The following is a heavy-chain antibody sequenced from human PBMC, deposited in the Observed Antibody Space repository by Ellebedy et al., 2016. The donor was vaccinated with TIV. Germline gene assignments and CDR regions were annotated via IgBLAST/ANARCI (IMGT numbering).Heavy chain of an antibody. CDR1: GGSFSGYY. CDR2: INHSRIT. Sequence: MPSETLSLTCAVYGGSFSGYYWSWIRQPPGKGLEWVGEINHSRITNYNPSLKHRVTISVDTSKNQFSLKLSSVTAADTAVYYCARWVAVAATYCDYWGQGTLVTVSS. CDR3: ARWVAVAATYCDY. V-gene: IGHV4-34*01. J-gene: IGHJ4*02. D-gene: IGHD6-19*01.